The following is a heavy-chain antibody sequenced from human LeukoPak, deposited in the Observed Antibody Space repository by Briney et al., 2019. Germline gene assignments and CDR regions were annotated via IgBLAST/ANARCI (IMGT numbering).Heavy chain of an antibody. V-gene: IGHV3-20*01. CDR2: INWNGGST. D-gene: IGHD3-10*01. CDR3: ARGTYYYGSGSQTANWFDP. CDR1: GFTFDDYG. J-gene: IGHJ5*02. Sequence: GGSLRLSRAASGFTFDDYGMSWVRQAPGKGLEWVSGINWNGGSTGYADSVKGRFTISRDNAKNSLYLQMNSLRAEDTALYHCARGTYYYGSGSQTANWFDPWGQGTLVTVSS.